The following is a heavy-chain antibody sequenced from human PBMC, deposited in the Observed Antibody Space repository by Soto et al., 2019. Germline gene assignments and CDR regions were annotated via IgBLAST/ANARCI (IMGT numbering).Heavy chain of an antibody. CDR3: ARGVGAYYFDY. J-gene: IGHJ4*02. D-gene: IGHD1-26*01. CDR1: GGTFSTYA. V-gene: IGHV1-69*01. Sequence: QVQLVQSGAEVKKPGSSVKVSCKASGGTFSTYAITWVRQAPGQGLEWLGGIIPIFGTTDYARKFQGRVTITAAESTRTVFIERSSLTSEDTAVYYCARGVGAYYFDYWGPGTLVTVSS. CDR2: IIPIFGTT.